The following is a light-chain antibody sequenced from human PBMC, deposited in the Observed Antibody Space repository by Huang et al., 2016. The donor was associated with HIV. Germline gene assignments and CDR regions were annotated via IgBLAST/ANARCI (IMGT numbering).Light chain of an antibody. V-gene: IGKV1-39*01. CDR2: GAS. CDR1: QTIITY. J-gene: IGKJ2*01. Sequence: DIQMTQSPSSLSASVGDRVTITCRASQTIITYLNWYKQKPGKSPKLLIYGASSLHSGVPSRCSGSGSGTDFTLTISSLQPDDFATYYCQQSFNTPPYTFGQGTKLEIK. CDR3: QQSFNTPPYT.